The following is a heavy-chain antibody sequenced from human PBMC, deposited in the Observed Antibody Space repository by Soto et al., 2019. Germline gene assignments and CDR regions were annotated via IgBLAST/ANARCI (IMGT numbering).Heavy chain of an antibody. CDR2: VHYSGST. CDR3: ARVVAASLDY. J-gene: IGHJ4*02. D-gene: IGHD2-15*01. CDR1: GGSISRYY. V-gene: IGHV4-59*01. Sequence: SETLSLTCTVSGGSISRYYWSWIRQPPGKGLEWIGYVHYSGSTNYNPSLKSRVIISVDTSKNQFSLELTSVTAADTAVYYCARVVAASLDYWGQGTLVTVSS.